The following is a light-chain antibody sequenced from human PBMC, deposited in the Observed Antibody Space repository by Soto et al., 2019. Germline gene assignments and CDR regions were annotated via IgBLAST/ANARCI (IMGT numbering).Light chain of an antibody. CDR3: KQSKSFPLT. CDR1: QDIERW. J-gene: IGKJ4*01. V-gene: IGKV1-12*01. CDR2: AAS. Sequence: DIQMTQSPSSLSASVGDRVSITCRASQDIERWLAWYQQKPGEDPKVLIYAASSLQSGVPSRFSGSGSGTDFSLTISSLQPEDFATYYCKQSKSFPLTFGGGTKVDIK.